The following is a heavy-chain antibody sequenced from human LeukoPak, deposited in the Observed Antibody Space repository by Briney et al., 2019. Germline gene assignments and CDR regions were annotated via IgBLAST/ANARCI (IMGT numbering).Heavy chain of an antibody. D-gene: IGHD3-10*01. CDR2: ISGSGGST. CDR1: GFTFSSYA. Sequence: GESLRLSCAASGFTFSSYAMSWVRQAPGKGLEWVSAISGSGGSTYYADSVKGRFTISRDNSKNTLYLEMSSLRDDDTALYYCARDQGMVDYWGQGTLVTVSS. J-gene: IGHJ4*02. V-gene: IGHV3-23*01. CDR3: ARDQGMVDY.